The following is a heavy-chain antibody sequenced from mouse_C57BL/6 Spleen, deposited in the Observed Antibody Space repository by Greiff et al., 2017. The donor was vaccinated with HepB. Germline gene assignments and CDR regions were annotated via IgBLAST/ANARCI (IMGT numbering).Heavy chain of an antibody. J-gene: IGHJ3*01. Sequence: VQLQQSGPELVKPGASVKISCKASGYTFTDYYMNWVKQSHGKSLEWIGDINPNNGGTSYNQKFKGKATLTVDKSSSTAYMELRSLTSEDSAVYYCARRGYGSSGFAYWGQGTLVTVS. CDR1: GYTFTDYY. V-gene: IGHV1-26*01. D-gene: IGHD1-1*01. CDR3: ARRGYGSSGFAY. CDR2: INPNNGGT.